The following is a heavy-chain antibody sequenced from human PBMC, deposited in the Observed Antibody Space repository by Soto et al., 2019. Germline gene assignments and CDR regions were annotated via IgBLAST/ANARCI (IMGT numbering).Heavy chain of an antibody. CDR2: IDSSGDHI. CDR1: GLTFSDYY. D-gene: IGHD1-26*01. V-gene: IGHV3-11*01. Sequence: QVPLVESGGGLVKPGGSLRLSCAASGLTFSDYYMSWIRQAPGKGLEWVSYIDSSGDHIHYGVSVRGRFTISRDNAKNSLFLQMNSLRAEDPAVYYCATGRLEATVLDYWGQGTLVTVSS. CDR3: ATGRLEATVLDY. J-gene: IGHJ4*02.